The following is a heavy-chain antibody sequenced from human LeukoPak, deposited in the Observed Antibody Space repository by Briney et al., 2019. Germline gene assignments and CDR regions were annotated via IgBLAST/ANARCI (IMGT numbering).Heavy chain of an antibody. CDR1: GGSISSYY. CDR3: ARVYPTRIPKHWFDP. Sequence: SETLSLTCTVSGGSISSYYWSWIRQPPGKGLEWIGYFYYSGTTNYHPSLKSRVTISVDPSKNQFSLKLSSVTAADTAVYYCARVYPTRIPKHWFDPWGQGTLVTVSS. V-gene: IGHV4-59*12. D-gene: IGHD3-10*01. J-gene: IGHJ5*02. CDR2: FYYSGTT.